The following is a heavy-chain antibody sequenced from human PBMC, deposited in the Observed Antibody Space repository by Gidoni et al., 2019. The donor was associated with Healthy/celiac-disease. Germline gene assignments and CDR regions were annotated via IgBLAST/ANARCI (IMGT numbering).Heavy chain of an antibody. CDR1: GFTFSSYE. CDR3: ARAGDYGDYVALDY. J-gene: IGHJ4*02. V-gene: IGHV3-48*03. CDR2: ISSSGSTI. D-gene: IGHD4-17*01. Sequence: EVQLVESGGGLVQPGGSLRLSCAASGFTFSSYEMTWVRQAPGKGLGWGSYISSSGSTIYYADSVKGRFTISRDNANNSLYLQMNSLRAEDTAVYYCARAGDYGDYVALDYWGQGTLVTVSS.